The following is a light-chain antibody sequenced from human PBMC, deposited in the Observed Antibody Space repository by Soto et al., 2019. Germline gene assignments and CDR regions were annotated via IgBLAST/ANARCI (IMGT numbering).Light chain of an antibody. CDR2: DVS. CDR1: SSDIGGYSY. Sequence: QSVLTQPASVSGSPGQSITISCTGTSSDIGGYSYVSWYQQHPGKAPKLMIYDVSNRPSGVSNRFSGSKSGNTASLTISGLQAEDEADYYCTSYTSSRTLAFGTGTKLTVL. J-gene: IGLJ1*01. CDR3: TSYTSSRTLA. V-gene: IGLV2-14*03.